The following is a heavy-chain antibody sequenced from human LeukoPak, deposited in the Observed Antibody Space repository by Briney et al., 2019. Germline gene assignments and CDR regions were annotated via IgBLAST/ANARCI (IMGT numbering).Heavy chain of an antibody. D-gene: IGHD4-11*01. J-gene: IGHJ4*02. Sequence: GGSLRLSCAASGFTVSSNYMSWVRQAPGKGLEWVSVIYSGGSTYYADSVKGRFTISRDNAKNSLYLQMNSLRVEDTAVYYCAREDHSNYNYWGQGPLFTVSS. CDR3: AREDHSNYNY. CDR2: IYSGGST. CDR1: GFTVSSNY. V-gene: IGHV3-53*01.